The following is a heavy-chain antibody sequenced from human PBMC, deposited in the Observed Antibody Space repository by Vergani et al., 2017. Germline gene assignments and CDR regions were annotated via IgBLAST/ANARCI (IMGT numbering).Heavy chain of an antibody. J-gene: IGHJ4*02. CDR2: FIPIFGTA. CDR3: ASPCTNGVCPSGLFDY. CDR1: LFPFILFP. V-gene: IGHV1-69*01. Sequence: QVQLVHSGADLSNPSSPFPFSSPPSLFPFILFPLSWVRPPPGQGRSVMPGFIPIFGTANYAQKFQGRVTITADESTSTAYMELSSLRSEDTAVYYCASPCTNGVCPSGLFDYWGQGTLVTVSS. D-gene: IGHD2-8*01.